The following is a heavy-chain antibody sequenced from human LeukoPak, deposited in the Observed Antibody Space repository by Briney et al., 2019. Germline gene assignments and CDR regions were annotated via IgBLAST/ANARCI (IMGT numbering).Heavy chain of an antibody. Sequence: GGSLRLSCAAPGFTFSIYTMSWVPKGPGKGLGWVSAIRGSVGSTNHADSVRGPFTLSRDKTTSTLYLQMSRLRAEDTALYYCAKDPSSSSPSFWFDPWGQGTLVTVSS. CDR2: IRGSVGST. V-gene: IGHV3-23*01. D-gene: IGHD6-13*01. CDR1: GFTFSIYT. CDR3: AKDPSSSSPSFWFDP. J-gene: IGHJ5*02.